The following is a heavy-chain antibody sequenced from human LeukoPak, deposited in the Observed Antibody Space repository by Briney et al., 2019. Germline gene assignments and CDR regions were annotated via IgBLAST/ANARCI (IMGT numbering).Heavy chain of an antibody. V-gene: IGHV3-73*01. J-gene: IGHJ3*02. CDR3: TRLHRGWLQYPDAFDI. CDR1: GFTFSGSA. Sequence: GGSLRLSCAASGFTFSGSAMHWVRQASGKGLEWVGRIRSKANSYATAYAASVKGRFTISRDDSKNTAYLQMNSLKTEDTAVYYCTRLHRGWLQYPDAFDIWGQGTMVTVSS. D-gene: IGHD5-24*01. CDR2: IRSKANSYAT.